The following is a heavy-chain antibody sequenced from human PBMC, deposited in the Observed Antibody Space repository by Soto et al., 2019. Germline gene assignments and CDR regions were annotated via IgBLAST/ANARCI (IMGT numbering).Heavy chain of an antibody. Sequence: SETLSLTCTGSGGSIGRGGYYWSWVRPHPGQCLDWIRYIYYSGSTYYNPSLKSRVTISVDTSKNQFSLKLSSVTAADTAVYYCARYYDWFDPWGQGTLVIVSS. CDR2: IYYSGST. D-gene: IGHD1-26*01. CDR1: GGSIGRGGYY. J-gene: IGHJ5*02. CDR3: ARYYDWFDP. V-gene: IGHV4-31*03.